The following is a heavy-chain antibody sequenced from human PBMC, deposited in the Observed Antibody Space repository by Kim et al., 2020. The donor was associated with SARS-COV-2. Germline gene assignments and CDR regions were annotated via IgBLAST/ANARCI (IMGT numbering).Heavy chain of an antibody. D-gene: IGHD6-13*01. J-gene: IGHJ5*02. Sequence: SVKVSCKASGGTFSSYAISWVRQAPGQGLEWMGGIIPIFGTANYAQKFQGRVTITADESTSTAYMELSSLRSEDTAVYYCARDLKAAAETNWFDPWGQGTLVTVSS. CDR3: ARDLKAAAETNWFDP. V-gene: IGHV1-69*13. CDR2: IIPIFGTA. CDR1: GGTFSSYA.